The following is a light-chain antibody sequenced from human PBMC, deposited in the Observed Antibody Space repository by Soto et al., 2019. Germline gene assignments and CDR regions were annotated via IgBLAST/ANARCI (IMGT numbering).Light chain of an antibody. J-gene: IGLJ1*01. CDR1: SGDIGSYNR. V-gene: IGLV2-18*01. CDR2: EVT. CDR3: PCV. Sequence: QSVLAQAPSVSGFAGQSVTISCTGTSGDIGSYNRVSWFQQPPGTAPQLMIYEVTNRPSGVPDRFSGSKSGNTATRTISGLQTEDETSNSTPCVFGTGTKVTVL.